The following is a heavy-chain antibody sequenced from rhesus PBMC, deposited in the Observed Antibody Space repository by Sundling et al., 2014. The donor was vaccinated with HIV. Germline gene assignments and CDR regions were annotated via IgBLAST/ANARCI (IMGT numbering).Heavy chain of an antibody. D-gene: IGHD1-44*02. V-gene: IGHV3S42*01. J-gene: IGHJ4*01. CDR2: ISSGGGST. Sequence: EVQLVESGGGLVQPGGSLRLSCAASGFTFSSYGMYWVRQAPGKGLEWISAISSGGGSTYYADSVKGRFTISRDNSKNTLSLQMNSLRAEDTAVYYCAKDEGWEVQRSYFDCWGQGVL. CDR1: GFTFSSYG. CDR3: AKDEGWEVQRSYFDC.